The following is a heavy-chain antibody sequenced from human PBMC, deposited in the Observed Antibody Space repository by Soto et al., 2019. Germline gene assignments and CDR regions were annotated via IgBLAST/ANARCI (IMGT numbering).Heavy chain of an antibody. D-gene: IGHD2-2*01. J-gene: IGHJ5*02. CDR1: GGSFSGYY. CDR3: ARTYYRGYCSSTSCSGRYNWFDP. CDR2: INHSGST. V-gene: IGHV4-34*01. Sequence: KTSETLSFTCAVYGGSFSGYYWSWIRQPPGKGLEWIGEINHSGSTNYNPSLKSRVTISVDTSKNQFSLKLSSVTAADTAVYYCARTYYRGYCSSTSCSGRYNWFDPWDQGTLVTVSS.